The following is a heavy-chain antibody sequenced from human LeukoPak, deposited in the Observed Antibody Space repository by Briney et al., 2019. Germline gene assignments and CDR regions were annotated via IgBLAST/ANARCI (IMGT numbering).Heavy chain of an antibody. J-gene: IGHJ4*02. CDR3: AKAGRDFDFEEIDC. Sequence: GRSLRLSCEASGFTFRNYAVHWVRQAPGKGLEWVAVISNDAITKYYADSVKGRFTISRDNSKNTLYLQMNSLRAEDTAVYYCAKAGRDFDFEEIDCWGQGTPVSVST. CDR1: GFTFRNYA. D-gene: IGHD3-3*01. V-gene: IGHV3-30-3*02. CDR2: ISNDAITK.